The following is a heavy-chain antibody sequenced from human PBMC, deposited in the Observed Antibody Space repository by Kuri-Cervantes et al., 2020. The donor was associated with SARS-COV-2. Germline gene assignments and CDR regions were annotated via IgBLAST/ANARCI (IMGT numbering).Heavy chain of an antibody. V-gene: IGHV4-59*08. D-gene: IGHD6-13*01. CDR2: IYYSGIT. Sequence: SETLSLTCTVSGGSISSYYWNWIRQSPGKGLEWIGNIYYSGITNYNPALKSRLTISVDTSKNQFSLKLSSVTAADTAVYYCARGQVAAAGRVLLPSDYWGQGTLVTVSS. CDR1: GGSISSYY. J-gene: IGHJ4*02. CDR3: ARGQVAAAGRVLLPSDY.